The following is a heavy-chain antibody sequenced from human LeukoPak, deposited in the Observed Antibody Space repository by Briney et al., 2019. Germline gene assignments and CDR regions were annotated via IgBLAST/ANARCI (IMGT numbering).Heavy chain of an antibody. V-gene: IGHV1-18*01. D-gene: IGHD3-16*01. Sequence: ASVKVSRKASGYTFTSYGISWVRQAPGQGLEWMGWISAYNGNTNYAQKFQGRVTITTDESTSTAYMELSSLRSEDTAVYYCARDRGGYFDYWGQGTLVTVSS. CDR2: ISAYNGNT. J-gene: IGHJ4*02. CDR1: GYTFTSYG. CDR3: ARDRGGYFDY.